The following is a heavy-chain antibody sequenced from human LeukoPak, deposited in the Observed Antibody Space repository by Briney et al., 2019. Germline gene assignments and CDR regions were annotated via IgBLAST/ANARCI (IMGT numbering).Heavy chain of an antibody. CDR3: VKDPSGNYFYFDY. J-gene: IGHJ4*02. CDR1: GFTFSSFA. CDR2: ISSDGGRT. D-gene: IGHD1-26*01. V-gene: IGHV3-64D*09. Sequence: PGGSLRLSCSAPGFTFSSFAMFWVRQAPGKGLEYVSGISSDGGRTNYADSVKARFTISRDNSKVTLYLQMTSLRPEDTAIYYCVKDPSGNYFYFDYWGQGTLVTVSS.